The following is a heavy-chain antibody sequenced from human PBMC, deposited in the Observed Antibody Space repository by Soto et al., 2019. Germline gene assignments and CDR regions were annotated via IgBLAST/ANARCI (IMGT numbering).Heavy chain of an antibody. CDR2: ISGSGGST. CDR3: AKGGRLLYYFDY. D-gene: IGHD3-3*01. V-gene: IGHV3-23*01. J-gene: IGHJ4*02. CDR1: GFTFSSYA. Sequence: EVQLLESGGGLVQPGGSLRLSCAASGFTFSSYAMSWVRQAPGKGLEWVSAISGSGGSTYYADSVKGRFTISRDNSKSTLYLQMNSLRAEDTAVYYCAKGGRLLYYFDYWGQGTLVTVSS.